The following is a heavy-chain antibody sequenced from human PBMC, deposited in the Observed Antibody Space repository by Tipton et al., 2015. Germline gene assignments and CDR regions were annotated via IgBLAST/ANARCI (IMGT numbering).Heavy chain of an antibody. J-gene: IGHJ4*02. V-gene: IGHV4-59*02. Sequence: TLSLTCTVSGGSVSRYYWSWIRQPPGKGLEWIGYIHYSGSTYYNPSLKSRLTISVDTSKNQFSLNLSSVTAADTAVYYCARGVRGGITYSPYYLDYWGQGTLVTVSS. CDR3: ARGVRGGITYSPYYLDY. CDR2: IHYSGST. D-gene: IGHD3-10*02. CDR1: GGSVSRYY.